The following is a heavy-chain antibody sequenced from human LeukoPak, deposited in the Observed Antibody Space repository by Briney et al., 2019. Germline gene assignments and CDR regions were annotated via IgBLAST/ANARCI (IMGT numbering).Heavy chain of an antibody. CDR1: GFTVSINY. V-gene: IGHV3-66*01. CDR2: IYSGGST. D-gene: IGHD6-19*01. CDR3: ARVPSSGWYGS. J-gene: IGHJ5*01. Sequence: GGSLRLSCAASGFTVSINYMSWVRQAPGKGLEWVSVIYSGGSTYYADSVKGRFTISRDNSKNTLYLQMNSLRAEDTAVYYCARVPSSGWYGSWGQGTLVTVSS.